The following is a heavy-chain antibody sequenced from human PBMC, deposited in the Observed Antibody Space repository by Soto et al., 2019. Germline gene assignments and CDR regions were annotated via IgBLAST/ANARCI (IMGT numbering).Heavy chain of an antibody. J-gene: IGHJ3*02. V-gene: IGHV1-69*13. CDR2: IIPIFGTA. CDR1: GGTFSSYA. Sequence: SVKVSCKASGGTFSSYAISWVRQAPGQGLEWMGGIIPIFGTANYAQKFQGRVTITADESTSTAYMELSSLRSEDTAVYYCASWRGDWYDSSGYYAFDIWGQGTMVTVSS. CDR3: ASWRGDWYDSSGYYAFDI. D-gene: IGHD3-22*01.